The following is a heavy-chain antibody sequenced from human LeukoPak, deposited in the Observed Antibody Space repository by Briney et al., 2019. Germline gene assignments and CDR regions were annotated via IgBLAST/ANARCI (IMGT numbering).Heavy chain of an antibody. J-gene: IGHJ4*02. CDR2: INPNSGGT. D-gene: IGHD1-20*01. CDR3: ARAPYNWSPYYFDY. V-gene: IGHV1-2*06. Sequence: ASVKVSYKASGYTFTGYYMHWVRQAPGQGLEWMGRINPNSGGTNYAQKFQGRVTMTRDTSISTAYMELSRLRSDDTAVYYCARAPYNWSPYYFDYWGQGTLVTVSS. CDR1: GYTFTGYY.